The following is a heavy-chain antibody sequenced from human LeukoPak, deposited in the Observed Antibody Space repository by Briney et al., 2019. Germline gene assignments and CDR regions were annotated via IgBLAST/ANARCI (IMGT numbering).Heavy chain of an antibody. J-gene: IGHJ3*02. Sequence: SDTLSLTCIVSGVSMNNYYWSWIRQTPGKGLEWIAYSHNIGESRYNPSLKSRITISVYTSKSEFTLKLSSVTAADTAIYYCVRQPGSTAAFDTWGQGTMV. D-gene: IGHD5-18*01. CDR1: GVSMNNYY. CDR3: VRQPGSTAAFDT. V-gene: IGHV4-59*08. CDR2: SHNIGES.